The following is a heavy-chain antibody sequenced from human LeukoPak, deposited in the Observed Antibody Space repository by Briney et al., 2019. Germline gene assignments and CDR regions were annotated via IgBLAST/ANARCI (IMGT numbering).Heavy chain of an antibody. CDR2: INHSGST. J-gene: IGHJ4*02. V-gene: IGHV4-34*01. CDR1: GGSFSGYY. D-gene: IGHD3-9*01. CDR3: ARFDWLLGPYYFDY. Sequence: SETLSLTCAVYGGSFSGYYWSWIRQPPGKGLEWIGEINHSGSTNCNPSLKSRVTISVDTSKNQFSLKLSSVTAADTAVYYCARFDWLLGPYYFDYWGQGTLVTVSS.